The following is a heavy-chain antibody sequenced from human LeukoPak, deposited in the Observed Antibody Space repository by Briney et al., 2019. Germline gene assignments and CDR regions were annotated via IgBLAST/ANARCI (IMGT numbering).Heavy chain of an antibody. CDR3: ARQEWLVLNAFDI. D-gene: IGHD6-19*01. CDR2: IYYSGST. CDR1: GGSISSSSYY. Sequence: SETLSLTCTVSGGSISSSSYYWGWIRQPPGKGLEWIVSIYYSGSTYYNPTLQSRVTISVDTSKSQFSLKLSSVTAADTAVYYCARQEWLVLNAFDIWGQGTMVTVSS. V-gene: IGHV4-39*01. J-gene: IGHJ3*02.